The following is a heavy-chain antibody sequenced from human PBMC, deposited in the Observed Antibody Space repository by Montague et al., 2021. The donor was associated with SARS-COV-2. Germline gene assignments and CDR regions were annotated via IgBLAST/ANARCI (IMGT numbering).Heavy chain of an antibody. Sequence: SETLSLTCNVSGDSITNTRYYWGWIRQPPGKALEWIGSIYHNGNTYYNPALERRALMSIDTSKNQFSLRLSSVIASDTAVYYCAVEGKYFFDNWGQGIMVTVSS. D-gene: IGHD3-3*01. CDR2: IYHNGNT. CDR1: GDSITNTRYY. J-gene: IGHJ4*02. V-gene: IGHV4-39*01. CDR3: AVEGKYFFDN.